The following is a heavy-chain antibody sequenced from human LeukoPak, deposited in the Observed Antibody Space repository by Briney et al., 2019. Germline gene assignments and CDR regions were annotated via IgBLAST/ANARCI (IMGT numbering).Heavy chain of an antibody. D-gene: IGHD2-21*01. Sequence: PSQTLSLTCTVSGDSISSGSYLWSWIRQPAGKGLEWIGRTYIGGDTNYNPSLKSRVTISLDTSKSQISLRLSSVTAADTAVYYCARDPRGVKAILGAFDIWGQGTTVTVSS. CDR3: ARDPRGVKAILGAFDI. CDR2: TYIGGDT. V-gene: IGHV4-61*02. CDR1: GDSISSGSYL. J-gene: IGHJ3*02.